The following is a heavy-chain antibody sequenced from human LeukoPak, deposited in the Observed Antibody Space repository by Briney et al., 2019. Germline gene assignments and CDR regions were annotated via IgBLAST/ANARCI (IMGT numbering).Heavy chain of an antibody. CDR2: ISAYNGNT. V-gene: IGHV1-18*04. Sequence: ASVKVSCKASGYTFTAYYMHWVRQAPGQGLEWMGWISAYNGNTNYAQKLQGRVTMTTDTSTSTAYMELRSLRSDDTAVYYCGRLAGDLYYYDSSGYQYYFDYWGQGTLVTVSS. D-gene: IGHD3-22*01. J-gene: IGHJ4*02. CDR3: GRLAGDLYYYDSSGYQYYFDY. CDR1: GYTFTAYY.